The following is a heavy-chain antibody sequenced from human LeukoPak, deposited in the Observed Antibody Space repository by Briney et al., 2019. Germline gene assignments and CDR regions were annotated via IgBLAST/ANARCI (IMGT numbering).Heavy chain of an antibody. CDR3: ARGPARGYCSSTSCYYYGMDV. Sequence: PSQTLSLTCTVSGGSISSGSYYWRWIRQPAGKGLERIERIYTSGSPNYNPSLKSRVTISVGTSKNQFSLKLSSVTAADTAVYYCARGPARGYCSSTSCYYYGMDVWGQGTTVTVSS. V-gene: IGHV4-61*02. J-gene: IGHJ6*02. CDR1: GGSISSGSYY. CDR2: IYTSGSP. D-gene: IGHD2-2*01.